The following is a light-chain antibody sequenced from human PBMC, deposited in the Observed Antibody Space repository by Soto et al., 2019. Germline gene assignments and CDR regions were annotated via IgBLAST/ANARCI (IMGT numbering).Light chain of an antibody. J-gene: IGKJ5*01. V-gene: IGKV1-39*01. CDR1: QTISNY. Sequence: DIQMTQSPSSLSAFVGDRVTITCRASQTISNYLNWYQQRPGKAPKLLIYLASSLQSGVPSRFGVSGSGTDFTLTISSLQPEDSATYYCQQSYGPPITFGQGTRLEIK. CDR2: LAS. CDR3: QQSYGPPIT.